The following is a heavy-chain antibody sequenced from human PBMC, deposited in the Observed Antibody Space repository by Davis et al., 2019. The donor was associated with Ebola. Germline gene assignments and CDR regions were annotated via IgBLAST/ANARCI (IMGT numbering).Heavy chain of an antibody. J-gene: IGHJ6*01. V-gene: IGHV1-46*01. D-gene: IGHD3-9*01. Sequence: ASVKVSCKASGYTFTSYYIQWVRQAPGQGLEWVGIIDPSGGGTNYARKFQGTVTMTRDTSTTTVYMELSSLRSEDMAVYYCARERYFDWLHTRDRGMDVWGQGTTVSVPS. CDR2: IDPSGGGT. CDR1: GYTFTSYY. CDR3: ARERYFDWLHTRDRGMDV.